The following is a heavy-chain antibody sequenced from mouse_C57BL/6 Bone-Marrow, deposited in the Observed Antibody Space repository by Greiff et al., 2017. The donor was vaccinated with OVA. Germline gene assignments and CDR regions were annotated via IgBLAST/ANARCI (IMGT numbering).Heavy chain of an antibody. Sequence: QVQLKQSGAELVKPGASVKLSCKASGYTFTSYWMQWVKQRPGKGLEWIGEIDPSDSYTNYNEKFKGKATLTGNTSSSTAYMQLSSLTSEDPAVYYCARNIPWFAYWGRGTLVTVSA. J-gene: IGHJ3*01. CDR2: IDPSDSYT. CDR1: GYTFTSYW. V-gene: IGHV1-50*01. CDR3: ARNIPWFAY.